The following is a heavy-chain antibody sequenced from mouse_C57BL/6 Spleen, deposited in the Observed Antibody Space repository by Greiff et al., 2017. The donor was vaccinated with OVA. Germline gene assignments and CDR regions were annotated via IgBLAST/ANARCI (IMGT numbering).Heavy chain of an antibody. V-gene: IGHV1-55*01. J-gene: IGHJ1*03. CDR3: ARFDYGEGYWYFDV. D-gene: IGHD2-4*01. CDR2: IYPGSGST. CDR1: GYTFTSYW. Sequence: QVQLQQPGAELVKPGASVKMSCKASGYTFTSYWITWVKQRPGQGLEWIGDIYPGSGSTNYNEKFKSKATLTVDTSSSTAYMQLSSLTSEDSAVYYCARFDYGEGYWYFDVWSTGTTVTVSS.